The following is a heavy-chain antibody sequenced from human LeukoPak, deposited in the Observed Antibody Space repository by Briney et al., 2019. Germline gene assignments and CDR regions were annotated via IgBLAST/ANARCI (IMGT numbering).Heavy chain of an antibody. D-gene: IGHD3-10*01. CDR1: GGSISTSNYY. V-gene: IGHV4-39*07. CDR3: ARGHDYYYSGRQSWFDP. CDR2: IFYSGST. Sequence: SETLSLTCTVSGGSISTSNYYWGWIRQPPGKGLEWIGNIFYSGSTYYSPSLKSRVTISVDTSKNQFSLKLSSVTAADTAFYYCARGHDYYYSGRQSWFDPWGQGTLVTVSS. J-gene: IGHJ5*02.